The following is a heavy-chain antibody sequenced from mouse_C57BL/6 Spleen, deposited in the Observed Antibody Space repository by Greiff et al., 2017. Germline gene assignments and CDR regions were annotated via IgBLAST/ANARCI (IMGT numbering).Heavy chain of an antibody. CDR3: ARNPFYGYGGFAY. Sequence: QVQLKQSGPGLVAPSQSLSITCTVSGFSLTSYAISWVRQPPGKGLEWLGVIWTGGGPNNNSALKSRLSISKDNSKSQVCLKMNSLHTDDTARYYCARNPFYGYGGFAYWGQGTLVTVSA. CDR2: IWTGGGP. J-gene: IGHJ3*01. D-gene: IGHD2-9*01. V-gene: IGHV2-9-1*01. CDR1: GFSLTSYA.